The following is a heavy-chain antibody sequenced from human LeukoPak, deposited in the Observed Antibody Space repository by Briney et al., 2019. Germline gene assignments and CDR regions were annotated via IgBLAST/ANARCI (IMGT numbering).Heavy chain of an antibody. V-gene: IGHV1-8*01. J-gene: IGHJ6*03. CDR3: ARAREEIYYYYYMDV. D-gene: IGHD5-24*01. Sequence: GASVKVSCKASGYTFTSYDINWVRQATGQGLEWMGWMNPNSGNTGYAQKFQGRVTMTRNTSISTAYMELSSLRSEDTAVYYCARAREEIYYYYYMDVWGKGTTVTVSS. CDR2: MNPNSGNT. CDR1: GYTFTSYD.